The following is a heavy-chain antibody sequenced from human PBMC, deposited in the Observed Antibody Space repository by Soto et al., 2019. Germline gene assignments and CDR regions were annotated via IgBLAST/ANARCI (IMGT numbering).Heavy chain of an antibody. Sequence: XGSLELSCAASGFTFSNYWMSGVRQAPGKGLEWVANIKQDGSHKFYVDSVKGRFTMSRDNGKNSLYLQMRSLRAEDTAVYYCARGSSVYDSSGYGFDYWGQGSLVTVSS. CDR3: ARGSSVYDSSGYGFDY. V-gene: IGHV3-7*01. J-gene: IGHJ4*02. CDR2: IKQDGSHK. CDR1: GFTFSNYW. D-gene: IGHD3-22*01.